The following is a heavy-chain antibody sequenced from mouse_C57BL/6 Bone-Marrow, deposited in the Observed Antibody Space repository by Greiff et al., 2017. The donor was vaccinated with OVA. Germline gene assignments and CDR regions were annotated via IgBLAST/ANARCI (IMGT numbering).Heavy chain of an antibody. CDR3: ARFPW. CDR2: ISDGGSYT. CDR1: GFTFSSYA. J-gene: IGHJ2*01. V-gene: IGHV5-4*03. Sequence: EVKLMESGGGLVKPGGSLKLSCAASGFTFSSYAMSWVRQTPEKRLEWVATISDGGSYTYYPDNVKGRFTISRDNAKNNLYLQMSHLKSEDTAMYYCARFPWWGQGTTLTVSS.